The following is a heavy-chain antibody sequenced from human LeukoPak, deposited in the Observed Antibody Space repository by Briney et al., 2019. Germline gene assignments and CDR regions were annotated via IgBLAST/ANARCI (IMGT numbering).Heavy chain of an antibody. CDR1: GYTFTSYY. CDR2: INPSGGST. V-gene: IGHV1-46*01. Sequence: ASVKVSCKASGYTFTSYYMHWVRQAPGQGLEWMGIINPSGGSTSYAQKFQGRVTMTRDTSTTTVYMELSSLRSEDTAVYYCARAKSNITMVRGATDAFDIWGQGTMVTVSS. J-gene: IGHJ3*02. CDR3: ARAKSNITMVRGATDAFDI. D-gene: IGHD3-10*01.